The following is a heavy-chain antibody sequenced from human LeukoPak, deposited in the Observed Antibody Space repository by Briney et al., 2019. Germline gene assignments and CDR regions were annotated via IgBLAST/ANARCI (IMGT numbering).Heavy chain of an antibody. V-gene: IGHV1-69*01. J-gene: IGHJ4*02. CDR2: IIPIFGTA. D-gene: IGHD3-3*01. Sequence: ASVKVSCKASGGTFSSYAISWVRQAPGQGLEWMGGIIPIFGTANYAQKFQGRVTITADESTSTAYMELSSLRSEDTAVYYCARERYDFWSGYRGPDFDYWGQGTLATVSS. CDR3: ARERYDFWSGYRGPDFDY. CDR1: GGTFSSYA.